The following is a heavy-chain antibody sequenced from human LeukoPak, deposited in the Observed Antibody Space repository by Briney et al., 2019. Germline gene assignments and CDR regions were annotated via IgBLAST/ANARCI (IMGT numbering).Heavy chain of an antibody. CDR1: RFTFSFSL. D-gene: IGHD3-16*01. CDR3: VKDNGQGGFDY. J-gene: IGHJ4*02. Sequence: PGGSLRLSCSASRFTFSFSLMFWVRQAPGKGPEYVAAISANGGSTYHTDKVYGRFSISRDNSQNTLYLQMSRLRAEDTAVYYCVKDNGQGGFDYWGRGTLVTVSS. CDR2: ISANGGST. V-gene: IGHV3-64D*09.